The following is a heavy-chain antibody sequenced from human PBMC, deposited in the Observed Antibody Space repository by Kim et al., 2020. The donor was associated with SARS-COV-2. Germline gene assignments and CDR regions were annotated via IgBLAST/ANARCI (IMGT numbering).Heavy chain of an antibody. J-gene: IGHJ4*02. Sequence: SVKVSCKASGGTFSSYAISWVRQAPGQGLEWMGGIIPIFGTANYAQKFQGRVTITADESTSTAYMELSSLRSEDTAVYYCASLGGSWSHPDYWGQGTLVTVSS. CDR3: ASLGGSWSHPDY. V-gene: IGHV1-69*13. CDR1: GGTFSSYA. D-gene: IGHD6-13*01. CDR2: IIPIFGTA.